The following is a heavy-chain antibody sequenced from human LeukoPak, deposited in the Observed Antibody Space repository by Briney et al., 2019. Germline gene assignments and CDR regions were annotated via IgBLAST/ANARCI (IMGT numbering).Heavy chain of an antibody. V-gene: IGHV4-38-2*02. J-gene: IGHJ4*02. CDR1: GYAISSGHY. CDR3: AREIGAYGGNSGYFDY. Sequence: AAETLSLTCTFSGYAISSGHYWGWIRQPPGKGLEWIGSIYHSGSTYYNPSLKSRVTISVDTSKNQFPLKLSSVTAADTAVYYCAREIGAYGGNSGYFDYWGQGTLVTVSS. D-gene: IGHD4-23*01. CDR2: IYHSGST.